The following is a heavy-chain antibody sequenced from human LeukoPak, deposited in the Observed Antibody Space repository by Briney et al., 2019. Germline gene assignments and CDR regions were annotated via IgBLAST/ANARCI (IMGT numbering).Heavy chain of an antibody. CDR1: GFIFGSYW. CDR2: IKQDGSEK. J-gene: IGHJ4*02. Sequence: QPGGSLRLSCAASGFIFGSYWMSWVRQAPGKGLEWVANIKQDGSEKYYVDSVKGRFTISRDNAKNTLYLQMNSLRAEDTAVYYCARAGGYCTNGVCYLTKPFVYWGQGTLVTVSS. D-gene: IGHD2-8*01. CDR3: ARAGGYCTNGVCYLTKPFVY. V-gene: IGHV3-7*01.